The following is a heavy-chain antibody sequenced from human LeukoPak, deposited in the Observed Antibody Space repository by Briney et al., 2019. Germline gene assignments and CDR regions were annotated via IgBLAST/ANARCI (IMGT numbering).Heavy chain of an antibody. D-gene: IGHD2-15*01. CDR2: ISGSGGST. CDR1: GFTVSSNY. CDR3: AKEIHCSGGSCYSDY. J-gene: IGHJ4*02. Sequence: PGGSLRLSCAASGFTVSSNYMSWVRQAPGKGLEWVSAISGSGGSTYYADSVKGRFTISRDNSKNTLYLQMNSLRAEDTAVYYCAKEIHCSGGSCYSDYWGQGTLVTVSS. V-gene: IGHV3-23*01.